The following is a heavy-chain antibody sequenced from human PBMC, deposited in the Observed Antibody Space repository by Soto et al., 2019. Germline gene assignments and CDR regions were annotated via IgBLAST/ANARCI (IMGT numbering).Heavy chain of an antibody. CDR2: INPANGNT. D-gene: IGHD3-16*02. V-gene: IGHV1-3*05. CDR1: GYTFTAYA. Sequence: QVQLAQSGAEERKPGASVKVSCEATGYTFTAYAMHWVRQAPGQRLEWMGWINPANGNTKYSQKFQGRLTITSDTSTNTVYMELNSLTSEDTAMYYCTRSAISPYGRLIGPFDYWGQGNLVTVSS. CDR3: TRSAISPYGRLIGPFDY. J-gene: IGHJ4*02.